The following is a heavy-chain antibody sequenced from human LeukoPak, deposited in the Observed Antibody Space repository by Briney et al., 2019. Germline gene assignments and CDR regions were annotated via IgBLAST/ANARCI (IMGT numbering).Heavy chain of an antibody. Sequence: GESLKISCKGSGYSFTSYWIGWVRQMPGEGLEWMGIIYPGDSDTRYSPSFQGQVTISADKSISTAYLQWSSLKASDTAMYYCARRGYYYDSSGYYHDALDIWGQGTMATVSS. CDR2: IYPGDSDT. CDR3: ARRGYYYDSSGYYHDALDI. J-gene: IGHJ3*02. V-gene: IGHV5-51*01. D-gene: IGHD3-22*01. CDR1: GYSFTSYW.